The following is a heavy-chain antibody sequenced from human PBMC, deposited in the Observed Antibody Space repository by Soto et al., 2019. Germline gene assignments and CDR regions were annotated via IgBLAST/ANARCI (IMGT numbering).Heavy chain of an antibody. CDR2: ISYDGSTI. J-gene: IGHJ6*02. CDR3: ARDLSSGWYGMDV. V-gene: IGHV3-30*03. D-gene: IGHD6-19*01. Sequence: PGWSLRLSCAASGFTFSSYGMHWVRQAPGKGLEWVAVISYDGSTIYYADSVKGRFTISRDNAKNSLYLQMNSLRDEDTAVYYCARDLSSGWYGMDVWGQGTTVTVSS. CDR1: GFTFSSYG.